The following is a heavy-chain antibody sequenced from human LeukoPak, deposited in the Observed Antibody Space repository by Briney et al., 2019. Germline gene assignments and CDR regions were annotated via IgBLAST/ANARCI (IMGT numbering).Heavy chain of an antibody. V-gene: IGHV3-21*01. CDR2: ISSSSSYI. D-gene: IGHD2-2*02. CDR1: GFTFSSYS. CDR3: ARGGILGIVVVPAAILFDC. J-gene: IGHJ4*02. Sequence: GGSLRLSCAASGFTFSSYSMTWVRQAPGKGLEWVSSISSSSSYIYYADSVKGRFTISRDNAKTSLYLQMNSLRAEDTAVYYCARGGILGIVVVPAAILFDCWGQGSLVTVSS.